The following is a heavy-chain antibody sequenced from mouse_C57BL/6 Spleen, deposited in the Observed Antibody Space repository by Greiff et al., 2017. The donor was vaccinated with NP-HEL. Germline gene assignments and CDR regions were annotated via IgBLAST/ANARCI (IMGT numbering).Heavy chain of an antibody. CDR3: ARDARYGNNYAMDY. Sequence: EVKVVESGGGLVQSGRSLRLSCATSGFTFSDFYMEWVRQAPGKGLEWIAASRNKANDYTTEYCASVKGRFIVSRDTSQSILYLQMNALRAEDTAIYYCARDARYGNNYAMDYWGQGTSVTVSS. CDR1: GFTFSDFY. J-gene: IGHJ4*01. V-gene: IGHV7-1*01. CDR2: SRNKANDYTT. D-gene: IGHD2-1*01.